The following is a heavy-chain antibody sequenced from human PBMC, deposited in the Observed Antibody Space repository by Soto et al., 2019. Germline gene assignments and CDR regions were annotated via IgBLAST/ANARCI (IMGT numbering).Heavy chain of an antibody. V-gene: IGHV3-23*01. J-gene: IGHJ4*02. CDR2: IRGSGGST. Sequence: GGSLRLSCAASGFTFSSYAMSWVRQAPGKGLEWVSGIRGSGGSTYYADSVKGRFTISRDNSKNTLYLQMNSLRAEDTAVYYCAKVYSDFWSGYPYYFDYWGQGTLVTVSS. D-gene: IGHD3-3*01. CDR3: AKVYSDFWSGYPYYFDY. CDR1: GFTFSSYA.